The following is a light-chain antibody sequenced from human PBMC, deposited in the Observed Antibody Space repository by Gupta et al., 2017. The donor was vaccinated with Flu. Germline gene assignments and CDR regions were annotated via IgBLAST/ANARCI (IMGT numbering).Light chain of an antibody. J-gene: IGLJ1*01. CDR1: SSNIGRTT. CDR3: AAWDDSLNGHV. CDR2: SND. V-gene: IGLV1-44*01. Sequence: SSSNIGRTTANWYQQFPGTAPKLLMYSNDHRPSGVPDRFSGSKSGTSASLAISGLQSEDEADYYCAAWDDSLNGHVFGPGTRVTVL.